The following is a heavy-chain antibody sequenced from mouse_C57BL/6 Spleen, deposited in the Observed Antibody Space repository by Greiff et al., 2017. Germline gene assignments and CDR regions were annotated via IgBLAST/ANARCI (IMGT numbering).Heavy chain of an antibody. Sequence: EVKLVESGGGLVKPGGSLKLSCAASGFTFSSYAMSWVRQTPEKRLEWVATISDGGSYTYYPDNVKGRFTISRDNAKNNLYLQMSHLKSEDTAMYYCARDSFMDYWGQGTSVTVSS. V-gene: IGHV5-4*01. CDR1: GFTFSSYA. CDR3: ARDSFMDY. J-gene: IGHJ4*01. CDR2: ISDGGSYT.